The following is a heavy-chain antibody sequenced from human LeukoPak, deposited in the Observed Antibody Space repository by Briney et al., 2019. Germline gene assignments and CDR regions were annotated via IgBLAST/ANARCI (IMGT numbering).Heavy chain of an antibody. CDR2: ISYDGSNK. J-gene: IGHJ4*02. V-gene: IGHV3-30*03. Sequence: GGSLRLSCAASGFTFSSYGMHWVRQAPGKGLEWVAVISYDGSNKYYADSVKGRFTISRDNSKNTLYLQMNSLRAGDTAVYYCATPPNVGADYWGQGTLVTVSS. CDR1: GFTFSSYG. D-gene: IGHD3-16*01. CDR3: ATPPNVGADY.